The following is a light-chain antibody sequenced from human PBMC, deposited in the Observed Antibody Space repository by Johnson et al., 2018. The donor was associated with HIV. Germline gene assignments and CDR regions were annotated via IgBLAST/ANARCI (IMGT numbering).Light chain of an antibody. CDR2: DNN. CDR3: GTWDSSLRRGF. V-gene: IGLV1-51*01. CDR1: SSNIGNNY. J-gene: IGLJ1*01. Sequence: QLVLTQPPSVSAAPGQKVTISCSGSSSNIGNNYVSWYQQLPGTAPKLLIYDNNKRPSGTPDRFSGSKSGTSATLGITGLQTGDEANFYCGTWDSSLRRGFFGTGTKVTVL.